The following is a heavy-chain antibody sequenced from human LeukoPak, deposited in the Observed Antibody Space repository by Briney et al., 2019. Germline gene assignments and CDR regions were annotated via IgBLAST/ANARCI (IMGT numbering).Heavy chain of an antibody. CDR3: ARHTAYGSSSEGVDY. CDR2: IYHSGST. Sequence: SETLSLTCAVSGGSISSGGYSWSWIRQPPGKGLEWIGYIYHSGSTYYNPSLKSRVTISVDTSKNQFSLKLSSVTAADTAVYYCARHTAYGSSSEGVDYWGQGTLVTVSS. D-gene: IGHD6-6*01. CDR1: GGSISSGGYS. V-gene: IGHV4-30-2*01. J-gene: IGHJ4*02.